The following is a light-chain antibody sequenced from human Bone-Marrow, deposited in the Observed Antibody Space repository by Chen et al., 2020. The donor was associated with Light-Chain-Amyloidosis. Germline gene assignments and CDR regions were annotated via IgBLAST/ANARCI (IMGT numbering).Light chain of an antibody. CDR2: SVI. Sequence: QSVLTQPPSASGTPGQRVTISCSGSSSNIGSNAISWYQHLPGTAPQLLIYSVIQRPSGVPDRFSGSKSGTSASLAISGLQSEDEANYYCATWDDSLNSPVFGGGTKLTVL. CDR3: ATWDDSLNSPV. CDR1: SSNIGSNA. V-gene: IGLV1-44*01. J-gene: IGLJ3*02.